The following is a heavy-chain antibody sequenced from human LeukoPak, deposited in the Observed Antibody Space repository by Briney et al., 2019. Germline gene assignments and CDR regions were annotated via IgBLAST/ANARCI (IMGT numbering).Heavy chain of an antibody. CDR2: ISGSGGST. J-gene: IGHJ4*02. V-gene: IGHV3-23*01. CDR3: ARVSSGYFDY. D-gene: IGHD3-22*01. CDR1: GFTFSSYA. Sequence: GGSLRLSCAASGFTFSSYAMSWVRQAPGKGLEWVSAISGSGGSTYYADSVKGRFTISRDNSKNTLHLQMGSLRAEDMAVYYCARVSSGYFDYWGQGTLVTVSS.